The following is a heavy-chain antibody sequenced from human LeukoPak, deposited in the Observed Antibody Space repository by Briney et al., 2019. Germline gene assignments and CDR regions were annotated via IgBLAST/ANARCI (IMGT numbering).Heavy chain of an antibody. CDR3: AKDRRRSTSCYDFDY. Sequence: PGGSLRLSCAASGFTFSSYAMSWVRQAPGKGLEWVSSISGSGGIIYYADSVKGRFTISRDISKSTLFLQMNSLKAEDTAVYYCAKDRRRSTSCYDFDYWGQGTLVTVSS. V-gene: IGHV3-23*01. CDR1: GFTFSSYA. CDR2: ISGSGGII. D-gene: IGHD2-2*01. J-gene: IGHJ4*02.